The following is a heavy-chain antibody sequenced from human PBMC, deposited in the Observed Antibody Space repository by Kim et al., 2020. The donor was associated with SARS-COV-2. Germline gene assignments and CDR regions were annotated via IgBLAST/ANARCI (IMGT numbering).Heavy chain of an antibody. J-gene: IGHJ3*02. Sequence: SETLSLTCTVSGGSISSYYWSWIRQPPGKGLEWIGYIYYSGSTNYNPSLKSRVTISVDTSKNQFSLKLSSVTAADTAVYYCARESNCSSTSCYDAFDIWGQGTMVTVSS. CDR3: ARESNCSSTSCYDAFDI. CDR2: IYYSGST. D-gene: IGHD2-2*01. CDR1: GGSISSYY. V-gene: IGHV4-59*01.